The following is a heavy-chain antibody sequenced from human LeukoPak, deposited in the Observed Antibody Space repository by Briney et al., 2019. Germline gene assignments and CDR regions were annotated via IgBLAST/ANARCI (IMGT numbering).Heavy chain of an antibody. CDR2: INTNTGNP. V-gene: IGHV7-4-1*02. D-gene: IGHD3-3*01. CDR1: GYTFTSYG. CDR3: ARDLLGDFWSGYYFPNWFDP. J-gene: IGHJ5*02. Sequence: GASVKVSCKASGYTFTSYGISWVRQAPGQGLEWMGWINTNTGNPTYAQGFTGRFVFSLDTSVSTAYLQISSLKAEDTAVYYCARDLLGDFWSGYYFPNWFDPWGQGTLVTVSS.